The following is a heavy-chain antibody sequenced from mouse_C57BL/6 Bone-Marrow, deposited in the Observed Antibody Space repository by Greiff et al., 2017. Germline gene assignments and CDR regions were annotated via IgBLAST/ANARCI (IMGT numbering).Heavy chain of an antibody. V-gene: IGHV1-54*01. CDR1: GYAFTNYL. J-gene: IGHJ3*01. CDR3: ARQLRWFAY. CDR2: INPGSGGT. Sequence: QVQLQQSGAELVRPGTSVKVSCKASGYAFTNYLIEWVKQRPGQGLEWIGVINPGSGGTNYNEKFKGKATLTADKSSSTAYMQLSSLTSEDSAVXFCARQLRWFAYWGQGTLVTVSA. D-gene: IGHD3-2*02.